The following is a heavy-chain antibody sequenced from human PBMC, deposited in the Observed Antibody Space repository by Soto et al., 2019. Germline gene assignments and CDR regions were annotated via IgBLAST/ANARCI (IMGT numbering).Heavy chain of an antibody. D-gene: IGHD7-27*01. CDR1: GFTFSTYN. J-gene: IGHJ6*03. CDR3: ARGLTYYYYMDV. V-gene: IGHV3-48*01. CDR2: ISSSSTTI. Sequence: GGSLRLSCAASGFTFSTYNMNWVRQAPGKGLEWVSYISSSSTTIYYADSVKGRFTISRDNAKDSLYLQMNSLRAEDTAVYYCARGLTYYYYMDVWGKGTTVTVSS.